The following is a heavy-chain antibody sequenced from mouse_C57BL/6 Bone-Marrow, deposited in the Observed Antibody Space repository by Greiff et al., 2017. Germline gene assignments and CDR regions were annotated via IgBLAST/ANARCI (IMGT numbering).Heavy chain of an antibody. D-gene: IGHD4-1*01. J-gene: IGHJ2*01. CDR1: GYTFTSYW. Sequence: QVQLQQPGAELVKPGASVKMSCKASGYTFTSYWITWVKQRPGQGLEWIGDIYPTSGRTNYNEKFKGKAILTVDNSSNTAYMQLSSLTSEDSAVFYCARSGPLGRSFDYWGQGTTLTVSS. CDR2: IYPTSGRT. CDR3: ARSGPLGRSFDY. V-gene: IGHV1-55*01.